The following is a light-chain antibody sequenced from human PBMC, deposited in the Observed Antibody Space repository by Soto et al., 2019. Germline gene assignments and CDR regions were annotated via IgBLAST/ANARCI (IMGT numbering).Light chain of an antibody. V-gene: IGKV3-15*01. CDR2: GAS. CDR1: QSISDT. J-gene: IGKJ1*01. Sequence: LSLSKRGRATLACMACQSISDTLAWYQQKPGQAPRLLIHGASTRATGFPARFSGSGSGTDFTLTISSLQSEDFALYYCPQSTIWLWPFGQVT. CDR3: PQSTIWLWP.